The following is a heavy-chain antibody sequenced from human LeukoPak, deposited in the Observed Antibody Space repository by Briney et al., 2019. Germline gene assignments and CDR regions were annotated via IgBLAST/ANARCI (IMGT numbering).Heavy chain of an antibody. CDR1: GGSISSYY. Sequence: SETLSLTCTVSGGSISSYYWSWIRQPPGKGLEWIGYIYYSGTTNYNPSLKSRVTISVDASKNQFSLKLSSVTAADTAVYYCARDGNGERLDYFDYWGQGTLVTVSS. CDR3: ARDGNGERLDYFDY. J-gene: IGHJ4*02. V-gene: IGHV4-59*01. CDR2: IYYSGTT. D-gene: IGHD1-1*01.